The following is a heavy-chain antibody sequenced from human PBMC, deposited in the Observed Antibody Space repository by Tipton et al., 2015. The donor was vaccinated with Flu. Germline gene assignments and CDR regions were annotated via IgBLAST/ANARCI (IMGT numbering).Heavy chain of an antibody. CDR2: ITGSDT. CDR1: GFTFDNYA. D-gene: IGHD1/OR15-1a*01. Sequence: SLRLSCAASGFTFDNYAMSWVRQAAGKGLEWVSGITGSDTFYADSVRGRFTLFGDNSRTIVYLQMNSLRVEDTAVYYCARDHGRSPTAIDQEHFDVWGQGTTVTVSS. CDR3: ARDHGRSPTAIDQEHFDV. J-gene: IGHJ3*01. V-gene: IGHV3-23*01.